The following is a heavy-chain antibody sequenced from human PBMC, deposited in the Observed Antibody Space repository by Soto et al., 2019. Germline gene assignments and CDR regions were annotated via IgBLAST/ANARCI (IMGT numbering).Heavy chain of an antibody. CDR3: ARGGYWRFDY. CDR2: IYHNGKS. D-gene: IGHD3-22*01. Sequence: QVQIQQWGGGLLKPSETLSLSCTVYGGSFSNYAWSWIRQPPGRGLEWIGEIYHNGKSDYNPSLKSRVTIAVDTSKNQFSLKLSSVSAADTAVYFCARGGYWRFDYWGQGALVTVSS. V-gene: IGHV4-34*01. CDR1: GGSFSNYA. J-gene: IGHJ4*02.